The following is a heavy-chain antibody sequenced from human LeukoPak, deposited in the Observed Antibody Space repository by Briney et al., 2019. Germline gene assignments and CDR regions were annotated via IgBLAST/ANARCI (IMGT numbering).Heavy chain of an antibody. V-gene: IGHV3-49*04. CDR2: IRSKAYGGTT. J-gene: IGHJ4*02. CDR1: GFTFSSYA. CDR3: TRESGSSLRILKSPFRGVTLFDY. D-gene: IGHD3-10*01. Sequence: GGSLRLSCAASGFTFSSYAMSWVRQAPGKGLEWVGFIRSKAYGGTTEYAASVKGRFTISRDDSKSIAYLQMNSLKTEDTAVYYCTRESGSSLRILKSPFRGVTLFDYWGQGTLVTVSS.